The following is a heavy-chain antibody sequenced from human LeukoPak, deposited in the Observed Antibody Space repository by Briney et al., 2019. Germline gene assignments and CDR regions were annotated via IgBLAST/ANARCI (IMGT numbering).Heavy chain of an antibody. J-gene: IGHJ5*02. Sequence: SETLSLTCAVYGGSFSGYYWSWIRQPPGKGLEWIGEINHSGSTNYNPSLKSRVTISVDTSKNQFSLKLSSVTAADSAVYYCAVDSSGLDPWGQGTLVTVSS. CDR3: AVDSSGLDP. CDR2: INHSGST. CDR1: GGSFSGYY. D-gene: IGHD6-19*01. V-gene: IGHV4-34*01.